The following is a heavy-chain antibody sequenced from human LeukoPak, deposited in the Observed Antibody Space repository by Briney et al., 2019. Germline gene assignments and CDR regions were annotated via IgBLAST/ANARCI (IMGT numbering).Heavy chain of an antibody. D-gene: IGHD6-13*01. Sequence: ASVKVSCKASGYTSTSYYIHWVRQAPGQGLEWMGIINPSGGSTSYAQKFKGRVTMTRDTSTSTVYMELSSLRSEDTAVYYCARDPYSSTTDDAFDIWGQGTMVTVSS. CDR3: ARDPYSSTTDDAFDI. J-gene: IGHJ3*02. V-gene: IGHV1-46*01. CDR2: INPSGGST. CDR1: GYTSTSYY.